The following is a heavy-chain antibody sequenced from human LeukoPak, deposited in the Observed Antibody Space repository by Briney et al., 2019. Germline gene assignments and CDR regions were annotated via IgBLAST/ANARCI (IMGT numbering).Heavy chain of an antibody. CDR1: GGSISSYY. J-gene: IGHJ4*02. V-gene: IGHV4-59*12. D-gene: IGHD6-19*01. CDR3: ARGEYSSGFDY. Sequence: SETLSLTCAVSGGSISSYYWSWIRQPPGKGLEWIGYIYYSGSTNYNPSLKSRVTISVDTSKNQFSLKLSSVTAADTAVYYCARGEYSSGFDYWGQGTLVTVSS. CDR2: IYYSGST.